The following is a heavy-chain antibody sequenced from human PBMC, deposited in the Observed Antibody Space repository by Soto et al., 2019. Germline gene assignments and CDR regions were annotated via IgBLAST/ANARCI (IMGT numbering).Heavy chain of an antibody. CDR1: GFTFSTYG. CDR2: ISYDGSNK. J-gene: IGHJ4*02. CDR3: AKDYGDYEFDY. D-gene: IGHD4-17*01. Sequence: PVGSLRLSCAASGFTFSTYGMHWVRQTPGKGLEWVAVISYDGSNKYYADSVKGRFTISRDNSKNTLYLQMNSLRVEDTAVYYCAKDYGDYEFDYWGQGTLVTVSS. V-gene: IGHV3-30*18.